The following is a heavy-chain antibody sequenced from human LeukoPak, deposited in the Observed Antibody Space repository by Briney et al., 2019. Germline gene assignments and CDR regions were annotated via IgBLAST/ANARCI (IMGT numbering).Heavy chain of an antibody. CDR3: ARRKGGYSYYYYYMDV. CDR2: INWNGGST. V-gene: IGHV3-20*04. D-gene: IGHD4-23*01. CDR1: GFTFDDYG. Sequence: GGSLRLSCAASGFTFDDYGMSWVRQAPGKGLEWVSGINWNGGSTGYADSVKGRFTISRDNAKNSLYLQMNSLRAEDTALYYCARRKGGYSYYYYYMDVWGKGTTVTVSS. J-gene: IGHJ6*03.